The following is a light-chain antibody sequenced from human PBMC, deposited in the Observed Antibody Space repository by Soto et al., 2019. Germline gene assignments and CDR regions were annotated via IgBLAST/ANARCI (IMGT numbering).Light chain of an antibody. CDR2: GAS. V-gene: IGKV3-20*01. Sequence: EIVLTQSPDTLSLSPGAPAPLSCKASQRVHTNYSAWYQRRPGQANRLLISGASNRATGTPDRFVGRGSGTDLTLTIDRLAPEEFAVYYCQKYSSSPITFGHGTRLEI. CDR1: QRVHTNY. J-gene: IGKJ5*01. CDR3: QKYSSSPIT.